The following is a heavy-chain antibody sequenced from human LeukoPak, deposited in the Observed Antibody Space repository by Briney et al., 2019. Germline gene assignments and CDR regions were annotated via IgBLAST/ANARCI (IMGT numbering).Heavy chain of an antibody. V-gene: IGHV4-4*07. J-gene: IGHJ4*02. Sequence: PSETLSLTCTVSGGSISSYYWSWIRQPAGKGLEWIGRISTSGSTNYNPSLKSRVTISVDTSKNQFSLKLSSVTAADTAVYYCARVHQSIYYYDSSGPEYYFDYWGQGTLVTVSS. CDR1: GGSISSYY. CDR3: ARVHQSIYYYDSSGPEYYFDY. D-gene: IGHD3-22*01. CDR2: ISTSGST.